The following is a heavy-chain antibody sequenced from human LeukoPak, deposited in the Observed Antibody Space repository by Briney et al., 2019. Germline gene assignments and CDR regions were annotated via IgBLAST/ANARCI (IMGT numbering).Heavy chain of an antibody. V-gene: IGHV3-23*01. CDR2: ISGSGGRT. D-gene: IGHD6-19*01. Sequence: GGSLRLYCAASGFTFSTYGMSWVRQAPGKGLEWVSAISGSGGRTDYADSVKGRFTISRDNSKNTLYLQMNSLRAEDTAVYYCAKDLIAVAGIGVCWGQGTLVTVSS. CDR1: GFTFSTYG. CDR3: AKDLIAVAGIGVC. J-gene: IGHJ4*02.